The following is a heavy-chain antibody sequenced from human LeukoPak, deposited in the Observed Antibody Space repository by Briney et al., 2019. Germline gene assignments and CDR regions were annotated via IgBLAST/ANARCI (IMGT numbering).Heavy chain of an antibody. D-gene: IGHD3-22*01. CDR2: ISWNSGSI. J-gene: IGHJ4*02. CDR1: GFTFDDYA. Sequence: PGRSLRLSCAASGFTFDDYAMHWVRQAPGKGLEWVSGISWNSGSIGYADSVKGRFTISRDNAKNSLYLQMNSLRAKDTALYYCAKTYYYDSSGYPDWGQGTLVTVSS. CDR3: AKTYYYDSSGYPD. V-gene: IGHV3-9*01.